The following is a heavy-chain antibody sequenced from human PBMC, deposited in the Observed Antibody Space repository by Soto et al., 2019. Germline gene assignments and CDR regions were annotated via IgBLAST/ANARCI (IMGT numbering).Heavy chain of an antibody. V-gene: IGHV3-30*18. J-gene: IGHJ6*02. D-gene: IGHD3-3*01. CDR3: AKDTTYYDFWSGYLVVYYYYGMDV. CDR2: ISYGGSNK. Sequence: HPGGSLRLSCAASGFTFSSYGMHWVRQAPGKGLEWVAVISYGGSNKYYADSVKGRFTISRDNSKNTLYLQMNSLRAEDTAVYYCAKDTTYYDFWSGYLVVYYYYGMDVWGQGTTVTVSS. CDR1: GFTFSSYG.